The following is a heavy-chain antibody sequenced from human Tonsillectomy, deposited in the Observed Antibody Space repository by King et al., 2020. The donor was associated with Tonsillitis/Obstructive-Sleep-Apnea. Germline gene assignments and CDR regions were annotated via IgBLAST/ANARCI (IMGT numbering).Heavy chain of an antibody. CDR1: GGSLSGYY. V-gene: IGHV4-34*01. CDR3: ARGYCSSPSCYPYYYCMDV. D-gene: IGHD2-2*01. Sequence: VQLQQWGAGLLKPSKTLSLTCAIYGGSLSGYYWSWIRQPPGKGLEWIGEINHSGSTNYNPSLKSRVTISVDTSKNQFSLKLSSVTAADTAVYYCARGYCSSPSCYPYYYCMDVWGKGTTVTVSS. J-gene: IGHJ6*03. CDR2: INHSGST.